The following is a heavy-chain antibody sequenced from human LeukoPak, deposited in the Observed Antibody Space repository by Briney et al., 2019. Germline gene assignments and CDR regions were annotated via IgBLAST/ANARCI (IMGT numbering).Heavy chain of an antibody. V-gene: IGHV3-64D*06. CDR1: GFTFSSYA. D-gene: IGHD5-12*01. CDR3: VKGGTGWLRSYFDY. Sequence: PGGSLRLSCSASGFTFSSYAMHWVRQAPGKGLEYVSAISSNGGSTYYADSVKGRFTISRDNSKNTLYLQMSSLRAEDTAVYYRVKGGTGWLRSYFDYWGQGTLVTVSS. J-gene: IGHJ4*02. CDR2: ISSNGGST.